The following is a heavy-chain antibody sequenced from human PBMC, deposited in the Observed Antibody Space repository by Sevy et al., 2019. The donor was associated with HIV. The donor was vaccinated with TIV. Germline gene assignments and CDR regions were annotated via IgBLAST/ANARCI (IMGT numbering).Heavy chain of an antibody. D-gene: IGHD3-10*01. Sequence: GGSLRLSCAASGFTFSSYGMYWVRQAPGKGLEWVAVISYDGSNKYYADSVKGRFTISRDNSKNTLYLQMNSLRAEDTAVYYCAKDSPLVRDKGAFDYWGQGTLVTVSS. CDR2: ISYDGSNK. CDR3: AKDSPLVRDKGAFDY. V-gene: IGHV3-30*18. CDR1: GFTFSSYG. J-gene: IGHJ4*02.